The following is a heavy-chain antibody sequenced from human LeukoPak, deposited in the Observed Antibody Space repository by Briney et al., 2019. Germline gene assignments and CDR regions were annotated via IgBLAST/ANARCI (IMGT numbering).Heavy chain of an antibody. CDR3: ARGLIFLGATDAFDI. CDR2: IYYSGST. V-gene: IGHV4-59*01. Sequence: PSETLSLTCTVSGGSISSYYWSWIRQPPGKGLEWIGYIYYSGSTNYNPSLKSRVAISVDTSKNQFSLKLSSVTAADTAVYYCARGLIFLGATDAFDIWGQGTMVTVSS. D-gene: IGHD3-16*01. J-gene: IGHJ3*02. CDR1: GGSISSYY.